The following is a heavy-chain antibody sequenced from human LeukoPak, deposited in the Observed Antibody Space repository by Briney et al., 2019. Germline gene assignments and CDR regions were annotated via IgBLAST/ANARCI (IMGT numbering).Heavy chain of an antibody. V-gene: IGHV3-23*01. D-gene: IGHD5-18*01. Sequence: GGSLRLSCAASGFTFSSYAMSWVRQAPGKGLEWVSAISGSGGSTYYADSVKGRFTISRDNSKNTLYLQMNSLRAEDTVVYYCAKQMWIQLWFPFDYWGQGTLVTVSS. CDR1: GFTFSSYA. J-gene: IGHJ4*02. CDR3: AKQMWIQLWFPFDY. CDR2: ISGSGGST.